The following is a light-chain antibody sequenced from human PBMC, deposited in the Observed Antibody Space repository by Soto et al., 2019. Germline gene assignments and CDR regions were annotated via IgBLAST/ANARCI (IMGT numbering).Light chain of an antibody. V-gene: IGLV2-11*01. CDR2: DVS. Sequence: QSALTQPRSVSGSPGQSVTISRTGSSSDVGGYNYVSWYQQHPGKAPKLMIYDVSKWPSGVPDRFSGSKSGSTASLTISGLQPEDEADYYCCSYAGSYTWVFGGGTKVTVL. J-gene: IGLJ3*02. CDR1: SSDVGGYNY. CDR3: CSYAGSYTWV.